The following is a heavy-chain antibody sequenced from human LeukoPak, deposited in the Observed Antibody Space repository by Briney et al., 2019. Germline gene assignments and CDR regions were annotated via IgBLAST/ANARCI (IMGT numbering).Heavy chain of an antibody. CDR3: AREGRYSSGWHNWYFDL. J-gene: IGHJ2*01. D-gene: IGHD6-19*01. CDR2: LWYDGSNK. CDR1: GFTFSTYG. V-gene: IGHV3-33*01. Sequence: PGGSLRLSCAVSGFTFSTYGMHWVRQAPGKGLEWVAVLWYDGSNKYYADSVKGRVTISRDTAKNTVYLQMSDLRAEDTAVYCCAREGRYSSGWHNWYFDLWGRGTLVSVSS.